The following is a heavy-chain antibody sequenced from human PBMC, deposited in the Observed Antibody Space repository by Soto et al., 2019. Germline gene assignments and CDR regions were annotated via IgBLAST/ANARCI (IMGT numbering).Heavy chain of an antibody. CDR2: IYYSGST. D-gene: IGHD6-6*01. Sequence: SETLSLTCTVSGGSISSSSYYWGWIRQPPGKGLEWIGSIYYSGSTYYNPSLKSRVTISVDTSKNQFSLKLSSVTAADTAVYYCARRNGGIAARDAFDIWGQGTMVTVSS. CDR1: GGSISSSSYY. CDR3: ARRNGGIAARDAFDI. V-gene: IGHV4-39*01. J-gene: IGHJ3*02.